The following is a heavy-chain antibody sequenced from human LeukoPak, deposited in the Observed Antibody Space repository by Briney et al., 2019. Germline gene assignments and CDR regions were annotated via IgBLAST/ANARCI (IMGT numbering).Heavy chain of an antibody. Sequence: PGGSLRLSCAASGFTFSSYWMSWVRQAPGKGLEWGANIKQGGSEKYYVDSVKGRFTISRDNAKNSLYLQMNSLRAEDTAVYYCARANMITFPGTFGYWGQGTLVTVSS. V-gene: IGHV3-7*01. CDR3: ARANMITFPGTFGY. D-gene: IGHD3-16*01. CDR2: IKQGGSEK. CDR1: GFTFSSYW. J-gene: IGHJ4*02.